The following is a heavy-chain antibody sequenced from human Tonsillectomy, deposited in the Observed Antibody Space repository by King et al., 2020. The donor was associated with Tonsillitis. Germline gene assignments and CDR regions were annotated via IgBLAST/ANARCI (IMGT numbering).Heavy chain of an antibody. CDR3: AREGGSFRHFYL. V-gene: IGHV1-46*01. Sequence: EQLVQSGAEVKEPGASLKVSCKASGYSFTNYYMHWVRQAPGQRLEWMGLINPSGTGTGYAQNFQGRITMTRDMSTGTDYMELSSLRSDDTAVYYCAREGGSFRHFYLWGRGTLVTVSS. D-gene: IGHD2/OR15-2a*01. CDR1: GYSFTNYY. J-gene: IGHJ2*01. CDR2: INPSGTGT.